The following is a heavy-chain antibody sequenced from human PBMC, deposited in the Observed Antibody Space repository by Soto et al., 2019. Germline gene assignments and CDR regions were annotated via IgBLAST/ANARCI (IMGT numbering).Heavy chain of an antibody. D-gene: IGHD6-13*01. J-gene: IGHJ4*02. Sequence: QVQLVQSGAEVKKPGASVKVSCKASGYTFTSYGITWVRQAPGQGLEWMGWISTYNGNTNYAQKLQGRVTMTTYTSTSTAYMELRSLGSDDTAVYECARTDSRPQDFDYWGQGALVTVSS. CDR3: ARTDSRPQDFDY. V-gene: IGHV1-18*01. CDR2: ISTYNGNT. CDR1: GYTFTSYG.